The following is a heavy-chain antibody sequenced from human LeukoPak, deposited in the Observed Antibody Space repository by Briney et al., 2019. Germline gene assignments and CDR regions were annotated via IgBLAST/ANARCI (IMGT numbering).Heavy chain of an antibody. V-gene: IGHV1-69*04. J-gene: IGHJ4*02. CDR2: IIPIFGIA. D-gene: IGHD3-22*01. Sequence: ASVKVSSKASGGTFSSYAISWVRQAPGQGLEWMGRIIPIFGIANYAQKFQGRVTITADKSTSTAYMELSSLRSEDTAVYYCARDSGYYDSSGYYSDYWGQGTLVTVSS. CDR1: GGTFSSYA. CDR3: ARDSGYYDSSGYYSDY.